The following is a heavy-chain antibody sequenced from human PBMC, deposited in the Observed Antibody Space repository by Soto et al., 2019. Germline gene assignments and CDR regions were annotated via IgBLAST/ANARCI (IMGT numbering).Heavy chain of an antibody. CDR2: IGGSGGPT. CDR1: VFTFISYA. D-gene: IGHD3-3*01. CDR3: AKDRGSDWDKIFFGY. J-gene: IGHJ4*02. V-gene: IGHV3-23*01. Sequence: PGWSLGLSCAASVFTFISYAMTWVRQAPGKGLGWVSSIGGSGGPTYYADSVKGRFTISRDNSKNTLYLQMTSLRAEDTAVYYCAKDRGSDWDKIFFGYWGQGTLVTVSS.